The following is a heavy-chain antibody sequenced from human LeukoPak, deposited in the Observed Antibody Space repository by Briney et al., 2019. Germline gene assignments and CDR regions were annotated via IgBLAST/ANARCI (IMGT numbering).Heavy chain of an antibody. CDR3: ARRGTSYYYYMDV. Sequence: SETLSLTCAVSGYSISSGYYWGWIRQPPGKGLEWIGSIYHSGSTYYNPSLKSRVTISVDTSKNQFSLKLSSVPAADTAVYYCARRGTSYYYYMDVWGKGTTVTVSS. J-gene: IGHJ6*03. V-gene: IGHV4-38-2*01. CDR2: IYHSGST. CDR1: GYSISSGYY. D-gene: IGHD5-12*01.